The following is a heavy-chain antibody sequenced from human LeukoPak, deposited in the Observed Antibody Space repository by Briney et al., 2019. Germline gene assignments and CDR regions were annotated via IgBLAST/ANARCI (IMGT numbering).Heavy chain of an antibody. CDR3: AKDAQRGFDYSNSLDY. V-gene: IGHV3-33*06. D-gene: IGHD4-11*01. CDR2: IWNDGSNK. Sequence: GRSLRLSCAPSGFTFSHYGMYWVRQAPGRGVEWVAVIWNDGSNKYYADSVKGRFTISRDNSKNTLYLQMNSLRAEDTAVYYCAKDAQRGFDYSNSLDYWGQGTLVTVSS. CDR1: GFTFSHYG. J-gene: IGHJ4*02.